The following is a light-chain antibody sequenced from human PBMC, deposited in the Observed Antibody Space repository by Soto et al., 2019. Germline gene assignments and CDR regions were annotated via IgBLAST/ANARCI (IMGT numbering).Light chain of an antibody. J-gene: IGKJ1*01. CDR2: GAS. CDR3: HQYNNWPPWT. V-gene: IGKV3-15*01. CDR1: QYVSNK. Sequence: EIVLTQSPATLSLSPGERATLSCRASQYVSNKVAWYQQKPGQAPRLLIYGASTRATGIPARFSGSGSGTEFTLTISSLQSEDYAVYYCHQYNNWPPWTFGQGTKVDI.